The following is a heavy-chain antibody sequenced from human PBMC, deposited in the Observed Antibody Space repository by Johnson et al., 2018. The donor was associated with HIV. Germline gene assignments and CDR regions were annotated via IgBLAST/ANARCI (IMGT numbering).Heavy chain of an antibody. CDR2: ISYDGSNK. J-gene: IGHJ3*02. D-gene: IGHD3-10*01. CDR3: AKESSFSYYYSDAFDI. V-gene: IGHV3-30-3*01. CDR1: GFTFSSYA. Sequence: QVQLVESGGGLVQPGGSLSLSCAASGFTFSSYAMNWVRQAPGKGLEWVAVISYDGSNKYYADSVKGRFTISRDSSKNTLYMQMNSLRAEDTALYYCAKESSFSYYYSDAFDIWGQGTIVTVSS.